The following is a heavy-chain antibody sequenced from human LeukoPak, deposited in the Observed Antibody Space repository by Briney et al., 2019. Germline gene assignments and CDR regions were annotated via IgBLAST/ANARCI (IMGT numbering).Heavy chain of an antibody. V-gene: IGHV1-46*01. J-gene: IGHJ4*02. CDR3: AEVLGELPI. Sequence: ASVKVSCKASGYTFTDYYMHWVRQAPGHGLEWMGIIKPSDGYTHYAQRFQGRVTMTRDTSTSTAYMELRSLRSDDTAVYYCAEVLGELPIWGQGTLVTVSS. CDR1: GYTFTDYY. D-gene: IGHD1-26*01. CDR2: IKPSDGYT.